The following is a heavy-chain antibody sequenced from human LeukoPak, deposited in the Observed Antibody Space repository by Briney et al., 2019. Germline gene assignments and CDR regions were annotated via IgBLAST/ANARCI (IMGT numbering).Heavy chain of an antibody. CDR2: INSDGSSI. Sequence: GGSLRRSCTASGFTFSSYWMHWVRQAPGKGLVWVSRINSDGSSITYADSVKGRFTISRDNAKNTLYLQMNSLRADDTAVYYCARGITADYWGQGTLVTVSS. J-gene: IGHJ4*02. CDR1: GFTFSSYW. V-gene: IGHV3-74*01. CDR3: ARGITADY. D-gene: IGHD3-3*01.